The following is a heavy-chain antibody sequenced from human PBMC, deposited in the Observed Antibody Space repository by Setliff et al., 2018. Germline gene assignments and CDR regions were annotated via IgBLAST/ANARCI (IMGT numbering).Heavy chain of an antibody. CDR1: GYRFTTYW. Sequence: GESLTISCKGSGYRFTTYWIGWVRQMPGKGLEWMGVVFSGDSDTRYSPSSQGQVTMSADKSINTAYLQWSSLKASDTAMYYCARLGAPASHDAFDIWGQGTMVTVSS. D-gene: IGHD6-25*01. V-gene: IGHV5-51*01. J-gene: IGHJ3*02. CDR2: VFSGDSDT. CDR3: ARLGAPASHDAFDI.